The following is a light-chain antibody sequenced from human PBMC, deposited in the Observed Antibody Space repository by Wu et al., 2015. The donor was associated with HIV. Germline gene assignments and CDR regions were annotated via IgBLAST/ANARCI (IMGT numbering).Light chain of an antibody. CDR1: QSVSSSY. Sequence: EIMLTQSPGTLSLSPGERATLSCRASQSVSSSYLAWYQQKPGQAPRFLIYGASSRATGIPDRFSGSGSGTDFTLTITRLEPEDFAVYYCQQYGSSPVSFGQGTKLDIK. CDR3: QQYGSSPVS. CDR2: GAS. J-gene: IGKJ2*03. V-gene: IGKV3-20*01.